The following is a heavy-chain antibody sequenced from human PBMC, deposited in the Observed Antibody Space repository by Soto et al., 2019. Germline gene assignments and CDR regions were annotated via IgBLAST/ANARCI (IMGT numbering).Heavy chain of an antibody. CDR2: IYFTGST. J-gene: IGHJ4*02. CDR3: ARGSYYYDSSGYYHY. V-gene: IGHV4-59*08. CDR1: GDSISSHY. Sequence: SETLSLTCAVSGDSISSHYWNWVRQTPGKGLEWIGCIYFTGSTIYNPSLESRVTISVDTSKTQFSLKLSSVTAADTAVYYCARGSYYYDSSGYYHYWGQGTLVTVSS. D-gene: IGHD3-22*01.